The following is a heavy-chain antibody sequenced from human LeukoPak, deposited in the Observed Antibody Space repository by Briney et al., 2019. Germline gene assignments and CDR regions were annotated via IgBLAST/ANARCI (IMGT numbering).Heavy chain of an antibody. J-gene: IGHJ4*02. V-gene: IGHV3-23*01. CDR1: GFTFSSYA. D-gene: IGHD2-2*02. CDR3: AKDQPQLIRHTLDY. CDR2: ISGSGGST. Sequence: GGSLRLSCAASGFTFSSYAMSWVRQAPGKGLEWVSAISGSGGSTYYADSVKGRFTISRDNSKNTLYLQMSSLRAEDTAVYYCAKDQPQLIRHTLDYWGQGTLVTVSS.